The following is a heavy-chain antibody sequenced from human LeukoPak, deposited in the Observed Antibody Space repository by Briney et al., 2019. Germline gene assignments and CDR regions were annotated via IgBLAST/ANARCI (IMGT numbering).Heavy chain of an antibody. CDR3: ARDLFDEYYYGSGDY. D-gene: IGHD3-10*01. Sequence: GASVKVSCKASGYTFTSYYMHWVRQAPGQGLEWMGIINPSGGSTSYAQKFQGRVTMTRDTSTSTVYMELSSLRSEDTAVYYCARDLFDEYYYGSGDYWGQGTLVTVSS. CDR2: INPSGGST. J-gene: IGHJ4*02. V-gene: IGHV1-46*01. CDR1: GYTFTSYY.